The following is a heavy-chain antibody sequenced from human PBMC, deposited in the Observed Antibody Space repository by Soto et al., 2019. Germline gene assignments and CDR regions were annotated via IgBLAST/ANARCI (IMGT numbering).Heavy chain of an antibody. D-gene: IGHD5-12*01. CDR1: GFSLSTRGMC. CDR2: IDWDDDK. V-gene: IGHV2-70*11. Sequence: SGPTLVNPTQTLTLTCTFSGFSLSTRGMCVSWIRQPPGKALEWLARIDWDDDKYYSTYLKTRLTISKDTSKNQVVLTMTNMDPVDTATYYCARMTSGYDNKYQYYGLDVWGQGTTVTVSS. CDR3: ARMTSGYDNKYQYYGLDV. J-gene: IGHJ6*02.